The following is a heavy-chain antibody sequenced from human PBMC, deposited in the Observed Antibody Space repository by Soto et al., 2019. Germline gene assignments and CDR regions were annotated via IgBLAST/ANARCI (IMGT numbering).Heavy chain of an antibody. CDR2: IYYRGST. CDR1: GGSISSHY. J-gene: IGHJ6*02. CDR3: ARDGREASGMDV. Sequence: AETLSLTCTVSGGSISSHYWSWVRQAPGKGLEWIGHIYYRGSTIYNPTLRSRSTISVDTSNNQVSLKLNSVTTADTAVYYCARDGREASGMDVWGQGTKVTVSS. D-gene: IGHD1-26*01. V-gene: IGHV4-59*11.